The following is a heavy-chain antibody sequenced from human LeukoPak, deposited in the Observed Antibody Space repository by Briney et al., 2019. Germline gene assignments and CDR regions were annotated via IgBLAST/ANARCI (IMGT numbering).Heavy chain of an antibody. J-gene: IGHJ4*02. CDR2: MSPNSGNT. D-gene: IGHD7-27*01. Sequence: VASVKVSCKASGYTFTSYDINWVRRTGQGLEWMGWMSPNSGNTGYAQKFQGRVTMTRDTSISTAYMELSSLRSEDTAVYSCARGPPNWGSDYWGQGTLVTVSS. CDR3: ARGPPNWGSDY. CDR1: GYTFTSYD. V-gene: IGHV1-8*01.